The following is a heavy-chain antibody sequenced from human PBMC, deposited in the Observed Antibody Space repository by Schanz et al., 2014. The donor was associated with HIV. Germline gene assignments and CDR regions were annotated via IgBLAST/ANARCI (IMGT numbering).Heavy chain of an antibody. D-gene: IGHD3-22*01. V-gene: IGHV3-23*01. Sequence: EVQLLDSGGGLVQPGGSLRLSCVASGFTFNNYAMTWVRRAPGKGLEWISAVRHDGGATYYADSVKGRFTISRDNSKNTLYLQMTTLRIDDTAVYYCAKPEYDSSGNSQSHFDYWGQGTLVTVSS. CDR3: AKPEYDSSGNSQSHFDY. CDR1: GFTFNNYA. J-gene: IGHJ4*02. CDR2: VRHDGGAT.